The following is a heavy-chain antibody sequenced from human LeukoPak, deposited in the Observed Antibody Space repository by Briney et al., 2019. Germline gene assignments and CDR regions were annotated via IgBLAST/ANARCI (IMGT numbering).Heavy chain of an antibody. J-gene: IGHJ4*02. Sequence: PGGSLRLSCEASGLTFSRYAMHWARQAPGKGLEWVAVISYHGSNKYYADSVKGRFTISRDNSKNTLYLQMNSLRAEDTAVYYCALGEMWELSPVFDYWGQGTLVTVSS. CDR3: ALGEMWELSPVFDY. D-gene: IGHD1-26*01. CDR2: ISYHGSNK. V-gene: IGHV3-30-3*01. CDR1: GLTFSRYA.